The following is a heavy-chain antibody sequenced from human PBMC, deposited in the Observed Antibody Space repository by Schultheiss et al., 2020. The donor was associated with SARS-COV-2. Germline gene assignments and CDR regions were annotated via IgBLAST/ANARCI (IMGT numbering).Heavy chain of an antibody. D-gene: IGHD3-22*01. Sequence: ASVKVSCKASGYTFTSYGISWVRQAPGQGLEWMGIINPSAGSISYAQKFQGRVTMTRDTSISTAYMELSRLRSDDTAVYYCARESGSGYYSVGAFDIWGQGTMVTVSS. J-gene: IGHJ3*02. CDR1: GYTFTSYG. CDR2: INPSAGSI. CDR3: ARESGSGYYSVGAFDI. V-gene: IGHV1-46*01.